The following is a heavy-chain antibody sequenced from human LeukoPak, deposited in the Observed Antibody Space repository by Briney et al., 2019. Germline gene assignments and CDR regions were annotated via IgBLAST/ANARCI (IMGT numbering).Heavy chain of an antibody. Sequence: SETLSLTCTVSGGSISSYYWSWIRQPPGKGLEWIGEINHSGSTNYNPSLKSRVTISVDTSKNQFSLKLCSVTAADTAVYYCARGPEPWYYYYYGMDVWGQGTTVTVSS. J-gene: IGHJ6*02. CDR1: GGSISSYY. CDR2: INHSGST. CDR3: ARGPEPWYYYYYGMDV. V-gene: IGHV4-34*01.